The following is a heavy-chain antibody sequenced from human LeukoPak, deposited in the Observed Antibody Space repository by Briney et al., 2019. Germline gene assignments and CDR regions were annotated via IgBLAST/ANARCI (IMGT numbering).Heavy chain of an antibody. J-gene: IGHJ4*02. Sequence: GGSLRLSCAASGFSFSNYWMHWVRQAPGKGLVWVTRMNSNGSATYYADSVQGRFTISRDNAKNTLYLQMNSLRAEDTAMYFCAKGPNYFDSWGQGTLVTVSS. V-gene: IGHV3-74*01. CDR3: AKGPNYFDS. CDR2: MNSNGSAT. CDR1: GFSFSNYW.